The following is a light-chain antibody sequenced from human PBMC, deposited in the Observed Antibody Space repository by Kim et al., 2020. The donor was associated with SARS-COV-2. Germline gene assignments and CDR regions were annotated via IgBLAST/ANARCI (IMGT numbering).Light chain of an antibody. CDR1: NIGSKR. CDR2: YDS. CDR3: QVWDSSSDLLV. J-gene: IGLJ2*01. V-gene: IGLV3-21*04. Sequence: APGRTARSTCGGNNIGSKRVHWYQQKPGQAPVLVIYYDSDRPSGIPERFSGANSGNTATLTSSRVEAGDEADYYCQVWDSSSDLLVFGGGTKVTVL.